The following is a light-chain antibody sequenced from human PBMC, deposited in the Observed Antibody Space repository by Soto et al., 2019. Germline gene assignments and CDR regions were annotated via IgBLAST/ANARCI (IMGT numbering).Light chain of an antibody. Sequence: EIVLTQSPATLSLSPGERATLSCRASQNVGTLLAWYQQKPGQAPRLLIYDASRRATGIPARFSGSGSETDFTLTISRLESEDFAVYYCHQRGNWPLTFGGGNKVEIK. J-gene: IGKJ4*01. V-gene: IGKV3-11*01. CDR2: DAS. CDR3: HQRGNWPLT. CDR1: QNVGTL.